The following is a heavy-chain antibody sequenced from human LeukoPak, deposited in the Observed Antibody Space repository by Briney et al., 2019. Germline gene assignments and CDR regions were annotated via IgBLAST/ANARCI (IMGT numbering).Heavy chain of an antibody. CDR2: IRYDGSNK. D-gene: IGHD4-17*01. Sequence: PGGSLRLSCAASGFTFSSYGMHWVRQAPGKGLEWVAFIRYDGSNKYYADSVKGRFTISRDNSKNTLYLQMNSLRAEDTAVYYCAKASLRTTVTTHGDYYYYYMDVWGKGTTVTVSS. J-gene: IGHJ6*03. CDR1: GFTFSSYG. V-gene: IGHV3-30*02. CDR3: AKASLRTTVTTHGDYYYYYMDV.